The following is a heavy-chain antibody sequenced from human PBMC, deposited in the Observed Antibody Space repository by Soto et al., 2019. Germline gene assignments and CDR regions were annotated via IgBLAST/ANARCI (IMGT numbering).Heavy chain of an antibody. V-gene: IGHV4-30-4*01. CDR2: IYYSGST. CDR1: GGSISSGDYY. CDR3: ARAWRYCSGGSCYSGYYGMDV. Sequence: SETLSLTCTVSGGSISSGDYYWSWIRQPPGKGLEWIGYIYYSGSTYYNPSLKSRVTISVDTSKNQFSLKLSSVTAADTAVYYCARAWRYCSGGSCYSGYYGMDVWGQGTTVAVSS. J-gene: IGHJ6*02. D-gene: IGHD2-15*01.